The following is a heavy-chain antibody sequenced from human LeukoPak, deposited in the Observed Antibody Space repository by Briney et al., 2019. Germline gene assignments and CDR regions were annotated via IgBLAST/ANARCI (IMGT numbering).Heavy chain of an antibody. V-gene: IGHV3-30*02. CDR3: AKEGEPYTDLYYYMDV. J-gene: IGHJ6*03. Sequence: GGSPRLSCAASGFTFSSYGMHWVRQAPGKGLEWVAFIRYDGSNKYYADSVKGRFTISRDNSKNTLYLQTNSLRAEDTAVYYCAKEGEPYTDLYYYMDVWGKGTTVTVSS. CDR1: GFTFSSYG. D-gene: IGHD1-14*01. CDR2: IRYDGSNK.